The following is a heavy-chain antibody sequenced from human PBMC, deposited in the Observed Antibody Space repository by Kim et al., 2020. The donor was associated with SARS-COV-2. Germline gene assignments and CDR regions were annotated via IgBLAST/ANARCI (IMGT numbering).Heavy chain of an antibody. CDR3: AKGSGSYYDGSDYIDY. CDR1: GFTFSTYV. J-gene: IGHJ4*01. CDR2: ISHDASNK. D-gene: IGHD3-22*01. Sequence: GGSLRLSCAASGFTFSTYVMHWVRQAPGKGLEWVAVISHDASNKYYADSVKGRFTISRDNCKNTLYLQMNSLGAEDTAVYYCAKGSGSYYDGSDYIDYWG. V-gene: IGHV3-30*18.